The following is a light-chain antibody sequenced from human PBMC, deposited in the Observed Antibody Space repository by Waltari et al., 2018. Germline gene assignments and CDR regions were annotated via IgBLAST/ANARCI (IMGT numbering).Light chain of an antibody. J-gene: IGLJ3*02. Sequence: QSVLTQPPSASGTPGQRVPISCSGSRSNIGSNSVYWYQQLPGTAPKLLIYRNNQRPSGVPDRFSGSKSGTSASLAISGLRSEDEADYYCAAWDDSLSAWVFGGGTKLTVL. CDR3: AAWDDSLSAWV. V-gene: IGLV1-47*01. CDR2: RNN. CDR1: RSNIGSNS.